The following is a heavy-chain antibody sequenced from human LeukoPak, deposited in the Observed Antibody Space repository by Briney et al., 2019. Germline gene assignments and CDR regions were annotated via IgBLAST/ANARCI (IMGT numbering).Heavy chain of an antibody. J-gene: IGHJ4*02. CDR1: GFTFSSYA. CDR3: ARAITMIVVELFDY. V-gene: IGHV3-23*01. D-gene: IGHD3-22*01. Sequence: LPGGSLRLSCAASGFTFSSYAMSWVRQAPGKGLEWVSAISGSGGSTYYADSVKGRLTISRDNSKNTLYLQMNSLRAADTAVYYCARAITMIVVELFDYWGQGTLVTVSS. CDR2: ISGSGGST.